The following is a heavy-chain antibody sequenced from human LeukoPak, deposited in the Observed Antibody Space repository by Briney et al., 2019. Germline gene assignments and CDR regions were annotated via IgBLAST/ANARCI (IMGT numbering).Heavy chain of an antibody. J-gene: IGHJ3*02. Sequence: SGTLSLTCAVSGGSISSSNWWSWVRPPPGKGLEWIGEIYHSGSTNYNPSLKSRVTISVDKSKNQFSLKLSSVTAADTAVYYCARNSIAARPVTAFDIWGQGTMVTVSS. D-gene: IGHD6-6*01. CDR1: GGSISSSNW. CDR3: ARNSIAARPVTAFDI. CDR2: IYHSGST. V-gene: IGHV4-4*02.